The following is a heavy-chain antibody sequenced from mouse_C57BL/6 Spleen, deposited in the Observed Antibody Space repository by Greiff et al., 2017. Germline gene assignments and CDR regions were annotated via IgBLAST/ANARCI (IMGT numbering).Heavy chain of an antibody. J-gene: IGHJ2*01. D-gene: IGHD2-10*01. CDR1: GYTFTSYW. V-gene: IGHV1-69*01. Sequence: QVHVKQPGAELVMPGASVKLSCKASGYTFTSYWMHWVKQRPGQGLEWIGEIDPSDSYTNYNQKFKGKSTLTVDKSSSTAYIQLSSLTSEDSAVYYCARKGAYPYYFDYWGQGTTLTVSS. CDR2: IDPSDSYT. CDR3: ARKGAYPYYFDY.